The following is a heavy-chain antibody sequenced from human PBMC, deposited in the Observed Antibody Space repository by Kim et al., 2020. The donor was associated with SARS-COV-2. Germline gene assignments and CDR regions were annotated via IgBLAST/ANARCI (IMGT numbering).Heavy chain of an antibody. CDR3: ARRRSGSSGWYGIDS. D-gene: IGHD6-19*01. J-gene: IGHJ4*02. CDR2: VYPGDSDT. Sequence: GESLKISCKGSGYNFTTYWIGWVRQMPGKGLEWMGIVYPGDSDTRYSPPFQGQVTISADKSISTAYLQWSSLKASDTAMYYCARRRSGSSGWYGIDSWGQGTLVTVSS. V-gene: IGHV5-51*01. CDR1: GYNFTTYW.